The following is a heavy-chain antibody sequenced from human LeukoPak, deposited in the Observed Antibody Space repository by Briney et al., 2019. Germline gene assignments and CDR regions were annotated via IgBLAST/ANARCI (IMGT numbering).Heavy chain of an antibody. V-gene: IGHV4-59*08. CDR2: IYYSGST. J-gene: IGHJ4*02. Sequence: SETLSLTCTVSGGSISSYYWSWIRQPPGKGLEWIGYIYYSGSTNYNPSLKSRVTISVDTSKNQFSLKLSSVTAADTAVYYCARHPRGIQQLPPFFDYWGQGTLVTVSS. CDR1: GGSISSYY. D-gene: IGHD6-13*01. CDR3: ARHPRGIQQLPPFFDY.